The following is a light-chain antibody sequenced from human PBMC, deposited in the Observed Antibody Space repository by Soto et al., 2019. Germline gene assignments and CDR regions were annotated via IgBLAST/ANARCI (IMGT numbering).Light chain of an antibody. J-gene: IGKJ3*01. Sequence: DIQMTQSPPSLSASVGDRVTITCQASHDIGNSLNWYQDKPGQDPKLVIYDAYNLETGLPSTFSRNGNGTGFTFTTSSLRPEDIATKYGQKSKHRPIFGPGTKVEMK. CDR1: HDIGNS. CDR2: DAY. CDR3: QKSKHRPI. V-gene: IGKV1-33*01.